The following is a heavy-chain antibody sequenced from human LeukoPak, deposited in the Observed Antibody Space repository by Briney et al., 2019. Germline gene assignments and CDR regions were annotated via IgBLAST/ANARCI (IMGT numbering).Heavy chain of an antibody. CDR3: ARGGYGAYMG. CDR2: IKSDGAGT. V-gene: IGHV3-74*01. Sequence: GGTLRLSCAASGFSFSSFWMHWVRQAPGKGLVWVSGIKSDGAGTSYVDSVKGRFTISRDNAKNTLDLQMNSLRAEDTAVYYCARGGYGAYMGWGQGMLVTVSS. J-gene: IGHJ4*02. CDR1: GFSFSSFW. D-gene: IGHD4-17*01.